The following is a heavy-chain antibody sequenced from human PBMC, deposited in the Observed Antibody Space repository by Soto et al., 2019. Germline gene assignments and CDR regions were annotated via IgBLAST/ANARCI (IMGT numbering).Heavy chain of an antibody. Sequence: EASVKVSCKASGGTFSSYTISWVRQAPGQGLEWMGRIIPILGIANYAQKFQGRVTITADKSTSTAYMELSSLRSEDTAVYYCARLGCSGGSCNLDYWGQGTLVTVSS. CDR3: ARLGCSGGSCNLDY. CDR2: IIPILGIA. CDR1: GGTFSSYT. J-gene: IGHJ4*02. V-gene: IGHV1-69*02. D-gene: IGHD2-15*01.